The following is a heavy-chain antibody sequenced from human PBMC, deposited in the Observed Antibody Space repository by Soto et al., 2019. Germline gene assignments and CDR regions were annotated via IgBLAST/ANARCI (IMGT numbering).Heavy chain of an antibody. D-gene: IGHD3-9*01. Sequence: EVQLLESGGHLIQPGESLRLSCAASGFSFSGYTMNWVRQAQGKGLEWISGINGGGGTTYYADSVKGRFTISRDDSKNILYLQMNSPRAEDTDIYYCAKDRHPDGIWTFDYWGRGTLVTVSS. J-gene: IGHJ4*02. CDR1: GFSFSGYT. CDR2: INGGGGTT. V-gene: IGHV3-23*01. CDR3: AKDRHPDGIWTFDY.